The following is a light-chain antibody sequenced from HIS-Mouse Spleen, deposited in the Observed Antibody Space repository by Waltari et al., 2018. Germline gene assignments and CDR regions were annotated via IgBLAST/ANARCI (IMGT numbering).Light chain of an antibody. V-gene: IGKV3-15*01. J-gene: IGKJ1*01. Sequence: EIVITQSPATLSVSPGVSATLSCRASQSVSRNVAWYQQKPGQAPRLLIYGASTRATGIPARFSGSGSGTEFTLTISSMQSEDFAVYYCQKYNNWPPTFGQGTKVEIK. CDR1: QSVSRN. CDR3: QKYNNWPPT. CDR2: GAS.